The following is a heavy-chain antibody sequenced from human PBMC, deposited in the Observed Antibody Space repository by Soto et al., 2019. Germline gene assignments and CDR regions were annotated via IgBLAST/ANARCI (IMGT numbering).Heavy chain of an antibody. D-gene: IGHD2-21*01. CDR1: GFTFSIYT. CDR3: TKARCSGDSCYVPDY. J-gene: IGHJ4*01. CDR2: ISGSGGSP. V-gene: IGHV3-23*01. Sequence: PGGSLRLSCAASGFTFSIYTMAWVRQAPGKGLEWVSSISGSGGSPNYADSVQGRFTIPRDNSKNTFFLQMNSLRTEDTATYYCTKARCSGDSCYVPDYWGHGILVTVSS.